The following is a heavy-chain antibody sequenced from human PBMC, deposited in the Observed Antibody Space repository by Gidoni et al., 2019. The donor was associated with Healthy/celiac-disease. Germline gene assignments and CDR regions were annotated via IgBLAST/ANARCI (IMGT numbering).Heavy chain of an antibody. CDR2: INHSGST. V-gene: IGHV4-34*01. J-gene: IGHJ6*02. CDR3: ARGSGAMVRGVIVRSYYYYYGMDV. Sequence: QVQLQQWGAGLLKPSETLSLTCAVYGGSFSGYYWSWIRQPPGKGLEWIGKINHSGSTNYNPSLKSRVTISVDTSKNQFSLKLSSVTAADTAVYYCARGSGAMVRGVIVRSYYYYYGMDVWGQGTTVTVSS. CDR1: GGSFSGYY. D-gene: IGHD3-10*01.